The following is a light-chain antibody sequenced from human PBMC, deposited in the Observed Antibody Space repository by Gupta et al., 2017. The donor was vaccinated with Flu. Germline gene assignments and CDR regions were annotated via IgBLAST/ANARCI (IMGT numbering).Light chain of an antibody. V-gene: IGKV3-20*01. CDR2: GAS. CDR1: QSVISRY. CDR3: QHYGSSPPLHT. J-gene: IGKJ2*01. Sequence: LSLSPGERATLSCRASQSVISRYLAWYQQKPGQAPRLLIYGASSRATGIPDRFSGSGSGTDFTLTISRLESEDFAVYYCQHYGSSPPLHTFGQGTKLEIK.